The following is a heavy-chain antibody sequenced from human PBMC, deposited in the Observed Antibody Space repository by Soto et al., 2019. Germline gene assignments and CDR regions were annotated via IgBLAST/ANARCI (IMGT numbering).Heavy chain of an antibody. Sequence: SETLSLTCAVYGGSFSGYYWSWIRQPPGKGLEWIGEINHSGSTNYNPFLKSRVTISVDTSKNQFSLKLSSVTAADTAVYYCARFRFLYYDVWTPQRYGMDVWGQGTTVTVSS. J-gene: IGHJ6*02. CDR2: INHSGST. D-gene: IGHD3-3*01. CDR1: GGSFSGYY. V-gene: IGHV4-34*01. CDR3: ARFRFLYYDVWTPQRYGMDV.